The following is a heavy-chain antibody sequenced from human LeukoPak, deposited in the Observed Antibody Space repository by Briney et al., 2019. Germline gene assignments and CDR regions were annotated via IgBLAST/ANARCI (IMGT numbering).Heavy chain of an antibody. CDR3: AKGDCTNGVCYRAALDYFDY. V-gene: IGHV3-23*01. J-gene: IGHJ4*02. D-gene: IGHD2-8*01. CDR1: GFTFSSYA. Sequence: GGSLRLSCAASGFTFSSYAMSWVRQAPGKGLEWVSGISGSGGSTYYADSVKGRFTISRDKSKNTPHLQMNSLRAEDTAVYYCAKGDCTNGVCYRAALDYFDYWGQGTLVTVSS. CDR2: ISGSGGST.